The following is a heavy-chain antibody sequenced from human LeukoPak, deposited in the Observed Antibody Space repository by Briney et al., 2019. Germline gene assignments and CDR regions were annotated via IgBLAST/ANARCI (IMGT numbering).Heavy chain of an antibody. J-gene: IGHJ4*02. D-gene: IGHD3-22*01. Sequence: GASVKVSCKASGYTFTSYDINWVRQATGQGLEWMGWVNPNSGYAGSAQKFQGRVTMTRDTSMSTAYMELSSLRSEDTAVYYCARVADSSGYPNYFDYWGQGTLVTVSS. CDR3: ARVADSSGYPNYFDY. V-gene: IGHV1-8*01. CDR2: VNPNSGYA. CDR1: GYTFTSYD.